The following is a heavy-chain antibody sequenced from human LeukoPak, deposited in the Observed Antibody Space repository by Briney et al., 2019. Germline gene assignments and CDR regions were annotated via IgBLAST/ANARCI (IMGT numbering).Heavy chain of an antibody. CDR2: INHSGST. Sequence: SETLSLTCAVYGGSFSGYYWSWIRQPPGKGLEWIGEINHSGSTNYNPSLKSRVTISVDTSKNQFSLKLSSVTAADTAVYYCARTLDYDFWSGYDLGQGTLVTVSS. D-gene: IGHD3-3*01. J-gene: IGHJ4*02. V-gene: IGHV4-34*01. CDR1: GGSFSGYY. CDR3: ARTLDYDFWSGYD.